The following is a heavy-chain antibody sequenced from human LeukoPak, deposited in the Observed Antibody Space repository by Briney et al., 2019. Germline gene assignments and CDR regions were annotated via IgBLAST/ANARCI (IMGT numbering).Heavy chain of an antibody. CDR2: IFKSGSGT. J-gene: IGHJ4*02. D-gene: IGHD5-12*01. CDR3: VKKGVVAPTGDYYFDS. CDR1: GFSFSNYN. Sequence: GGSLRLSCSASGFSFSNYNMYWVRQAPGKGLEYVSAIFKSGSGTFYADSVKGRFAISRDNSKNTLFLQMSSLTTDDTAVYYCVKKGVVAPTGDYYFDSWGQGTLVTVPS. V-gene: IGHV3-64D*06.